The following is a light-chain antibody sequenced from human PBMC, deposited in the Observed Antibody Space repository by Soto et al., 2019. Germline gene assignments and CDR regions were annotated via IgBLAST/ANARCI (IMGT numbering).Light chain of an antibody. CDR3: QQYGSSPWT. CDR1: QSIRRNY. V-gene: IGKV3-20*01. CDR2: GAF. Sequence: ETVLTQSPGTLSLSPGERATLSCRASQSIRRNYLAWYRQTPVQAPRLLISGAFNRATGNADRFSGSGSGTDFTLIISRLEPEDFALYYCQQYGSSPWTFGQGTKVEIK. J-gene: IGKJ1*01.